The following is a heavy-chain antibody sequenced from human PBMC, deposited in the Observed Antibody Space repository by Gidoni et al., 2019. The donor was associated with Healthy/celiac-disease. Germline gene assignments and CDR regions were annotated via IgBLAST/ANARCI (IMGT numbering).Heavy chain of an antibody. D-gene: IGHD6-13*01. CDR3: ARDSAWGIAAAGIVDY. CDR2: ISAYNGNT. V-gene: IGHV1-18*01. CDR1: GYTFTRYG. J-gene: IGHJ4*02. Sequence: QVQLVQSGAEVKKHRASVQVSCKASGYTFTRYGISWVRQAPGQGLEWMGWISAYNGNTNYAQKLQGRVTMTTDTSTSTAYMELRSLRSDDTAVYYCARDSAWGIAAAGIVDYWGQGTLVTVSS.